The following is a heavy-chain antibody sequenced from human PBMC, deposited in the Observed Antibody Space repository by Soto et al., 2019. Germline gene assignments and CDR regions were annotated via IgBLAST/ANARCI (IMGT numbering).Heavy chain of an antibody. CDR2: ISAYNGNT. D-gene: IGHD3-3*01. CDR3: ATVFGIDLRVPGVGFDA. V-gene: IGHV1-18*04. J-gene: IGHJ4*02. Sequence: ASVKVSCKASGYTFTSYGISWVRQATGQGLEWMGWISAYNGNTNYAQNLQDRVTLTRNTSTYTAYMELRSLQSDDTAVYYCATVFGIDLRVPGVGFDAWGQGALVTVSS. CDR1: GYTFTSYG.